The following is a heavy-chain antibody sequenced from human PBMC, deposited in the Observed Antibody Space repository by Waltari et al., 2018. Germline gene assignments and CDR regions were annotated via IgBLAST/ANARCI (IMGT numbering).Heavy chain of an antibody. D-gene: IGHD3-3*01. Sequence: QVQLVQSGAEVKKPGSSVKVSCKASGGTFSSYAISCVRHAAGQGLAWRGGVIPIFGTANNAQKFPGRVTITADKSTSTAYMELSSLRSEDTAVYYCARVLRGDDFWSGYYTYYYGMDVWGQGTTVTVSS. CDR2: VIPIFGTA. J-gene: IGHJ6*02. V-gene: IGHV1-69*06. CDR1: GGTFSSYA. CDR3: ARVLRGDDFWSGYYTYYYGMDV.